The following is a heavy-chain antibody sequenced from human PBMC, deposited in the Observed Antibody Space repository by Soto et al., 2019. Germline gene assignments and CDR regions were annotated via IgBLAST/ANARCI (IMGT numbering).Heavy chain of an antibody. CDR1: GYTFTSYS. Sequence: ASVKVSCKASGYTFTSYSMHCVRQAPGQRLEWMGWINIGNGNTKYSQNFQDRVTITRDTSANTAYMELNSLRSEDTAVYYCARECSAGWVFNYWGQGTPVTVSS. CDR2: INIGNGNT. J-gene: IGHJ4*02. D-gene: IGHD6-19*01. CDR3: ARECSAGWVFNY. V-gene: IGHV1-3*04.